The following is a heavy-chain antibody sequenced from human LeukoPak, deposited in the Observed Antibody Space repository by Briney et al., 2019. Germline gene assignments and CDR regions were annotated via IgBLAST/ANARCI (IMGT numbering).Heavy chain of an antibody. CDR1: GFSFSSCA. CDR3: ARGGYSSSSAFDY. J-gene: IGHJ4*02. V-gene: IGHV3-23*01. CDR2: ISGSGTT. D-gene: IGHD6-6*01. Sequence: GGSLRLSCAASGFSFSSCAMSWVRQAPGKGLEWVSGISGSGTTYYADSVKGRFTISRDNAKNSLFLQMNSLRAEDTAVYYCARGGYSSSSAFDYWGQGTLVTVSS.